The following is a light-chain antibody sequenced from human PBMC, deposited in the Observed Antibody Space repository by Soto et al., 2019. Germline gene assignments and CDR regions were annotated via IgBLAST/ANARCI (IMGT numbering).Light chain of an antibody. J-gene: IGKJ4*01. CDR3: LQHNSYPLT. V-gene: IGKV1-5*01. Sequence: GDRVTITCRASQTISTWMAWYQQKPGKAPKLLVYDASTLQSGVASRFSGSGSGTEFTLIISGLQPDDSATYYCLQHNSYPLTFGGGTKVDIK. CDR2: DAS. CDR1: QTISTW.